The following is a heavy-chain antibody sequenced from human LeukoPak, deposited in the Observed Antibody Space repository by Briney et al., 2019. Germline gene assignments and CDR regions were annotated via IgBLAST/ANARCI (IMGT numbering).Heavy chain of an antibody. CDR2: IYYSGST. J-gene: IGHJ4*02. CDR3: ARDREGSGSPYYFDY. D-gene: IGHD3-10*01. Sequence: SETLSLTCTVSGGSISSGDYYWSWIRQPPGKGLEWIGYIYYSGSTYYNPSLKSRVTISVDTSKNQFSLKLSSVTAADTAVYYCARDREGSGSPYYFDYWGQGTLVTVSS. CDR1: GGSISSGDYY. V-gene: IGHV4-30-4*01.